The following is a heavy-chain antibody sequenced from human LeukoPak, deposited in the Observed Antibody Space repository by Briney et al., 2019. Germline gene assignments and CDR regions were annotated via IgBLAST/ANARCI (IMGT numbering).Heavy chain of an antibody. J-gene: IGHJ3*02. CDR2: IDPSGGST. CDR1: GYAFTSNS. D-gene: IGHD3-22*01. CDR3: ARDRYYDSSGDDAFDI. V-gene: IGHV1-46*01. Sequence: ASVKVSCKASGYAFTSNSIHWVRQAPGQGLEWMGIIDPSGGSTTYAQKFQGRVTMTRDTSTSTVYMELYSLRSEDTAVYYCARDRYYDSSGDDAFDIWGQGTMATVSS.